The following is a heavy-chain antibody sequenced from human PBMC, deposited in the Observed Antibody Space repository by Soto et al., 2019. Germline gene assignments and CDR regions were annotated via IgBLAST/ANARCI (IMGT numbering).Heavy chain of an antibody. CDR1: GGSFSGFY. Sequence: SEILSLTWAVFGGSFSGFYWSWVRQPPGKGLEWIGEINHSGSTNYNPSLKSRVTISVDTSKNQFSLKLSSVTAADTAVYYCARTGLIAARGWFDPWGQGTLVTVSS. J-gene: IGHJ5*02. CDR3: ARTGLIAARGWFDP. D-gene: IGHD6-6*01. CDR2: INHSGST. V-gene: IGHV4-34*01.